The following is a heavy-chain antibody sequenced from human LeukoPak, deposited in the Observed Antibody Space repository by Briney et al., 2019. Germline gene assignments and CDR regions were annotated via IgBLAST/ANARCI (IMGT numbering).Heavy chain of an antibody. CDR2: ISWNSGSI. CDR1: GFTFDDYA. V-gene: IGHV3-9*01. D-gene: IGHD5-24*01. Sequence: GGSLRLSCAASGFTFDDYAMHWVRQAPGKGLEWVSGISWNSGSIGYADSVKGRFTISRDNPKNLLFLQINSLRVEDTAVCYCARETPRRGETRDGYRWGQGTLVTVSS. J-gene: IGHJ4*02. CDR3: ARETPRRGETRDGYR.